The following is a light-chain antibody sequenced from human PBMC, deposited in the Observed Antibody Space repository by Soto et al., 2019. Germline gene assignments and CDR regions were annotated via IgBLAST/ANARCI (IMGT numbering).Light chain of an antibody. J-gene: IGKJ1*01. V-gene: IGKV1-39*01. CDR2: GAS. CDR3: QQSYSTSWT. CDR1: QSISTY. Sequence: DIQMTQSPSSLSASVGDRVTITCRASQSISTYLNWYQQKPGKAPKLLIYGASSLQSGVPSGFSGTGSGTDFTLIIISLQPEDFATYYCQQSYSTSWTFGQGTKV.